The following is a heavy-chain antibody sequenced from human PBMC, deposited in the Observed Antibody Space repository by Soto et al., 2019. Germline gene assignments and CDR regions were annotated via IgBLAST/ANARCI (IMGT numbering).Heavy chain of an antibody. D-gene: IGHD5-18*01. CDR1: GGSISSYY. J-gene: IGHJ4*02. V-gene: IGHV4-59*01. Sequence: SETLSLTCTVSGGSISSYYWSWIRQPPGKGLEWIGYIYYSVSTNYNPSLKSRVTISVDTSKNQFSLKLSSVTAADTAVYYCARHTYSYGSSFDYWGQGTLVTVSS. CDR2: IYYSVST. CDR3: ARHTYSYGSSFDY.